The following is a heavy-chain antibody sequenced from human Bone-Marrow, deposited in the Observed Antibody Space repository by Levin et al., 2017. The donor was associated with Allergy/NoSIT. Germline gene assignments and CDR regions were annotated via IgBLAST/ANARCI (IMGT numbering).Heavy chain of an antibody. Sequence: VVSVKVSCKLSGYRLTEVGMHWVRQAPGKGLEWMGGFDPQHPQPVYAQKLQGRVTMTEDTPTGIAYLEVANLRSEDTAVYFCTMSPFEECAGDCSRFDYWGQGTLVTVSS. CDR1: GYRLTEVG. V-gene: IGHV1-24*01. J-gene: IGHJ4*02. D-gene: IGHD2-21*02. CDR2: FDPQHPQP. CDR3: TMSPFEECAGDCSRFDY.